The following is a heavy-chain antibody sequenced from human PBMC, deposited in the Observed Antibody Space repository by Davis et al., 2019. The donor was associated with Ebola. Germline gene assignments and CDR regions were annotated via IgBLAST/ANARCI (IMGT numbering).Heavy chain of an antibody. CDR1: GFTFSGSA. CDR3: TSSGWYVTYYFDY. CDR2: IRSKANSYAT. Sequence: GGSLRLSCAASGFTFSGSAMHWVRQASGKGLEWVGRIRSKANSYATAYAASVKGRFTISRDDSKHTAYLQMNSLKTEDTAVYYCTSSGWYVTYYFDYWGQGTLVTVSS. D-gene: IGHD6-19*01. J-gene: IGHJ4*02. V-gene: IGHV3-73*01.